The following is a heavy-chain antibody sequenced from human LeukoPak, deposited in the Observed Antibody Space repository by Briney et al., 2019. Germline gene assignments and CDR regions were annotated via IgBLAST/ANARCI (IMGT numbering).Heavy chain of an antibody. Sequence: PGGSLRLSCTASGFTLRNYDMHWVRQTTEKGLEWVSGIGTEGDRFYPDAVKGRFTISRENAKNSFYLQMNSLRAGDTAVYYCARGRFVLVPSLERWYFDLWGRGTLVTVSS. D-gene: IGHD2-8*02. CDR2: IGTEGDR. CDR3: ARGRFVLVPSLERWYFDL. CDR1: GFTLRNYD. J-gene: IGHJ2*01. V-gene: IGHV3-13*01.